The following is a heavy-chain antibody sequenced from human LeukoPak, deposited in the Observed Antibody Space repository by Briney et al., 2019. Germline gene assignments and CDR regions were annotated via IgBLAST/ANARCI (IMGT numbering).Heavy chain of an antibody. D-gene: IGHD1-26*01. J-gene: IGHJ4*02. V-gene: IGHV2-70*11. CDR2: IDWDADK. CDR1: GFSLSTSGVG. CDR3: ARMRSGSYYLSSDS. Sequence: SGPTLVNPTQTLTLTCTFSGFSLSTSGVGVGWIRQPPGKALEWLARIDWDADKQYSPSQKTRLTISKDTSKNQVVLTMTNLDPVDTATYYCARMRSGSYYLSSDSWGQGTLVTVSS.